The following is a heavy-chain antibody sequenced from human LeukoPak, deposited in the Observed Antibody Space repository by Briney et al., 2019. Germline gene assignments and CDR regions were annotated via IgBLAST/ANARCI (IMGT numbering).Heavy chain of an antibody. CDR2: IYYSGST. CDR3: ARGIAVAVPFDY. V-gene: IGHV4-59*08. J-gene: IGHJ4*02. Sequence: SETLSLTCTVSGGSISSYYWSRIRQPPGKGLEWIGYIYYSGSTNYNPSLKSRVTISVDTSKNQFSLKLSSVTAADTAVYYCARGIAVAVPFDYWGQGTLVTVSS. CDR1: GGSISSYY. D-gene: IGHD6-19*01.